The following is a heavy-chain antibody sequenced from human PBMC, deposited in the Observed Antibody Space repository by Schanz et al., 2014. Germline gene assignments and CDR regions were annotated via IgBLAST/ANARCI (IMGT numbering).Heavy chain of an antibody. CDR2: ISFDGRNT. CDR3: AKEKEEVAADGSFFDY. V-gene: IGHV3-30*18. Sequence: VQLLESGGTVVQPGGSLRLSCAASGITLSGYGLHWVRQAPGKGLEWVGFISFDGRNTGYAHSVKGRFTISRDNSKNTVNLQMNSLRAEDTAVYYCAKEKEEVAADGSFFDYWGQGPLVAFSS. D-gene: IGHD6-13*01. CDR1: GITLSGYG. J-gene: IGHJ4*02.